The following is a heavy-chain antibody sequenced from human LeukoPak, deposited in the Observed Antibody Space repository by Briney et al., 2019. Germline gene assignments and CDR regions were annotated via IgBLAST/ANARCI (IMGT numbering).Heavy chain of an antibody. CDR3: GRGGSSGVDY. CDR1: GYTFTDNA. V-gene: IGHV1-3*04. D-gene: IGHD2-15*01. Sequence: ASVKVSCKTSGYTFTDNALHWVRQAPGQRLDWMGWIRTDNGDTKYSQKFQGRVTLTRDTSASTVYVELNSLRSEDTAVYYCGRGGSSGVDYWGRGTLVTVSS. CDR2: IRTDNGDT. J-gene: IGHJ4*02.